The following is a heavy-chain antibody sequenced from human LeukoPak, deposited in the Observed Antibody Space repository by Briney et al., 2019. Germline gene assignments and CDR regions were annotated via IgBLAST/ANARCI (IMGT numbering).Heavy chain of an antibody. J-gene: IGHJ3*02. CDR1: GGSFSDYD. CDR3: ARVTEADAFDI. Sequence: SETLSLTCAVYGGSFSDYDWSWIRQPPGKGLEWIGEINHSGSTNYNPSLKSRVTISVDTSKNQFSLKLTSVIAADTAVYYCARVTEADAFDIWGQGTMVTVSS. CDR2: INHSGST. V-gene: IGHV4-34*01.